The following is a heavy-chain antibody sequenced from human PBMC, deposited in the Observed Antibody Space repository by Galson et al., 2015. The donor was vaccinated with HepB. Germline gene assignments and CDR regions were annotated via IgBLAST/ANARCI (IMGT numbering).Heavy chain of an antibody. Sequence: SVKVSCKASGYTFTSYYLHWVRQAPGQGLEWMVIINPTDGSTSYAQKFQDRVTMTRDTSTSTVYMELSSLRSEDTAVYYCARTRFDPYYFDYWGQGTLVTVSS. CDR2: INPTDGST. D-gene: IGHD3-3*01. CDR3: ARTRFDPYYFDY. V-gene: IGHV1-46*03. CDR1: GYTFTSYY. J-gene: IGHJ4*02.